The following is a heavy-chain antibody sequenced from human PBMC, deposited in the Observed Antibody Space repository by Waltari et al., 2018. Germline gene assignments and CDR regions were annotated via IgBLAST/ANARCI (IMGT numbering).Heavy chain of an antibody. J-gene: IGHJ3*02. CDR1: GGSISSYY. D-gene: IGHD3-22*01. CDR2: IYYSGST. Sequence: QVQLQESGPGLVKPSETLSLTCTVSGGSISSYYWSWIRQPPGKGLEWIGYIYYSGSTNYNPSLKSRVTISVDTSKNQFSLKLSSVTAADTAVYYCARTYDSSGSYAFDIWGQGTMVTVSS. V-gene: IGHV4-59*01. CDR3: ARTYDSSGSYAFDI.